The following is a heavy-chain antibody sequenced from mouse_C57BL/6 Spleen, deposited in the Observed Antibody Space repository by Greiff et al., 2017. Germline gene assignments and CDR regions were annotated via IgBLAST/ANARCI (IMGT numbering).Heavy chain of an antibody. J-gene: IGHJ1*03. Sequence: EVKLQHSGPELVKPGASVKISCKASGYTFTDYYMNWVKQSHGKSLEWIGDINPNNGGTSYNQKFKGKATLTVDKSSSTAYMELRSLTSEDSAVYYCARFITTVVATTRYFDVWGTGTTVTVSS. CDR1: GYTFTDYY. V-gene: IGHV1-26*01. CDR2: INPNNGGT. CDR3: ARFITTVVATTRYFDV. D-gene: IGHD1-1*01.